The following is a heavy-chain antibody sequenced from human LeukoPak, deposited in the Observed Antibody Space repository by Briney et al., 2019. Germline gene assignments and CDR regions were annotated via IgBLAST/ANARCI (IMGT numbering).Heavy chain of an antibody. D-gene: IGHD2-2*01. CDR2: ISYDGSNK. V-gene: IGHV3-30-3*01. Sequence: PGRSLRLSCAASGFTFSSYAMHWVRQAPGKGLEWVAVISYDGSNKYYADSVKGRFTISRDNSKNTLYLQMNSLRAEDTAVYYCARDWGDYCSSTSCPLWFDPWGQGTLVTVSS. J-gene: IGHJ5*02. CDR3: ARDWGDYCSSTSCPLWFDP. CDR1: GFTFSSYA.